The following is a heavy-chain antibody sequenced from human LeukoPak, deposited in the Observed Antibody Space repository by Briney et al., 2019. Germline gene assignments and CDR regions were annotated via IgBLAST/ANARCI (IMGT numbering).Heavy chain of an antibody. Sequence: PEGSLRLSCAASGFTFSDYYMSWIRQAPGKGLGWVSYISSSGSTIYYADSVRGRFTISRDNAKNSLYLQMNSLRAEDTAVYYCAIAVADREGFDYWGQGTLVTVSS. CDR2: ISSSGSTI. CDR3: AIAVADREGFDY. CDR1: GFTFSDYY. V-gene: IGHV3-11*01. D-gene: IGHD6-19*01. J-gene: IGHJ4*02.